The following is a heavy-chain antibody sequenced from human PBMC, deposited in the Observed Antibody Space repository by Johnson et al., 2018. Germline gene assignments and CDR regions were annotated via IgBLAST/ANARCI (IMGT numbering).Heavy chain of an antibody. CDR2: ISYDGLHK. CDR1: GFSFSSYG. CDR3: GKDPFGTTHYHFMDV. J-gene: IGHJ6*03. V-gene: IGHV3-30*18. Sequence: QVQLVESGGGVVQPGRSLRLSCAASGFSFSSYGMHWVRQAPGRGLEWMAFISYDGLHKYYADPVKGRFTISRDNSNSTLYLQMDSLRAEDTAVYYCGKDPFGTTHYHFMDVWGKGTTVTVSS. D-gene: IGHD1-7*01.